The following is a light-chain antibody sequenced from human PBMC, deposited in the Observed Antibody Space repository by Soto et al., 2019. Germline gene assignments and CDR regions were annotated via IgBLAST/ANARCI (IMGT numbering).Light chain of an antibody. CDR1: SSNIGSKS. CDR3: AAWDDSLNGYV. CDR2: SNN. J-gene: IGLJ1*01. Sequence: QSALTQPPSASVTPGQRVTISCSGSSSNIGSKSVSWYQQLPGTAPKLLIYSNNQRPSGVPDRFSGSKSGTSASLAISGLQSGDEADYYCAAWDDSLNGYVFGTGTKVTVL. V-gene: IGLV1-44*01.